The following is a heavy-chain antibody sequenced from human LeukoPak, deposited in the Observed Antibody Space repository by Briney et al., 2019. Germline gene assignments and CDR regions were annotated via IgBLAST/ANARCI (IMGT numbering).Heavy chain of an antibody. Sequence: PGGSLRLSCAASGFTFSSYGMHWVRQAPGKGLEWVAVISYDGSNKYYADSVKGRFTISRDNSKNTLYLQMNSLRAEGTAVYYCAKEGGSSSWYVHYFDYWGQGTLVTVSS. J-gene: IGHJ4*02. CDR3: AKEGGSSSWYVHYFDY. V-gene: IGHV3-30*18. CDR1: GFTFSSYG. D-gene: IGHD6-13*01. CDR2: ISYDGSNK.